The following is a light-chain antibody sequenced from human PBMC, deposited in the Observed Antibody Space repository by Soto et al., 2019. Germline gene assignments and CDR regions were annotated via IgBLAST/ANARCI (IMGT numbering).Light chain of an antibody. V-gene: IGLV2-11*01. Sequence: QSVLTQPRSVSGSPGQSVAISCTGTSSDVGAYDYVSWYQQHPGKAPKLIIYDVTKRPSGVPDRFSGSKSGDTASLTISGLQAEDEADYYCSAYAGRYTYVFGTGTAHRP. CDR2: DVT. J-gene: IGLJ1*01. CDR1: SSDVGAYDY. CDR3: SAYAGRYTYV.